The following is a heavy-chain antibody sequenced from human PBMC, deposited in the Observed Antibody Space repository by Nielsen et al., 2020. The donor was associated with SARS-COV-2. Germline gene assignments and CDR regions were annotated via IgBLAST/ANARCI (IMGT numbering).Heavy chain of an antibody. CDR3: ARDDEAGANFVDS. CDR1: GYSFTSYD. J-gene: IGHJ4*02. D-gene: IGHD1-26*01. V-gene: IGHV1-46*01. Sequence: ASVKVSCKASGYSFTSYDMHWVRQAPGQGLEWMGVIYPSVGSTIYAQKFQGRVTMTTDTSTATVYMELRSLRFDDTAVYYCARDDEAGANFVDSWGQGTQVTVSS. CDR2: IYPSVGST.